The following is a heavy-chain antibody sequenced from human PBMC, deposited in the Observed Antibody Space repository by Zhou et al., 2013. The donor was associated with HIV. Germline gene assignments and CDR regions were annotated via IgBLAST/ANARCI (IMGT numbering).Heavy chain of an antibody. CDR2: INPFGGST. V-gene: IGHV1-46*01. J-gene: IGHJ3*01. CDR3: ARGRGHRSGYYDG. CDR1: GDTFRSSY. Sequence: QVQLVQSGAEVRKPGSSVKVSCRVSGDTFRSSYAITWVRQAPGQGLEWMGIINPFGGSTSYAQKFQGRVTMTRDTSTSTVYMELSSLRFEDTAVYYCARGRGHRSGYYDGWGQGTMVTVSS. D-gene: IGHD3-16*01.